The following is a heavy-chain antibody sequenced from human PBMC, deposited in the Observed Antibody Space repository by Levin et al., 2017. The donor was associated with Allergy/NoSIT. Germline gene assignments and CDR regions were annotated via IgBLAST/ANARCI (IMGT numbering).Heavy chain of an antibody. Sequence: ASVKVSCKASGYTFTGYYMHWVRQAPGQGLEWMGWINPNSGGTNYAQKFQGRVTMTRDTSISTAYMELSRLRSDDTAVYYCARTVHSSGWYDFKDDDGMDVWGQGTTVTVSS. CDR2: INPNSGGT. CDR1: GYTFTGYY. D-gene: IGHD6-19*01. V-gene: IGHV1-2*02. CDR3: ARTVHSSGWYDFKDDDGMDV. J-gene: IGHJ6*02.